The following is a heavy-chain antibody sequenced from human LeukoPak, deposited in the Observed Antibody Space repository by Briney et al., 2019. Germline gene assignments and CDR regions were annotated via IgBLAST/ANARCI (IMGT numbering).Heavy chain of an antibody. V-gene: IGHV4-4*09. CDR3: ARDDPRQRYFDY. J-gene: IGHJ4*02. CDR2: IYTSGST. Sequence: SETLSLTCTVSGVSFSSYYWSWIRQPPGKGLEWIGYIYTSGSTNYNPSLKSRVTISVDTSKNQFSLKLSSVTAADTAVYYCARDDPRQRYFDYWGQGTLVTVSS. CDR1: GVSFSSYY.